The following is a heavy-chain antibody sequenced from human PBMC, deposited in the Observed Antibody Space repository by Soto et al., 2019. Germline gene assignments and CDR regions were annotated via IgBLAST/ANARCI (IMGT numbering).Heavy chain of an antibody. V-gene: IGHV4-39*01. D-gene: IGHD6-19*01. CDR2: VYFSATT. CDR3: ARHGLSSSGWTAAGFDY. CDR1: GGSISSSTYY. J-gene: IGHJ4*02. Sequence: NPSETLSLTCTVSGGSISSSTYYWGWIRQPPGKGLEWIGSVYFSATTYYNPSLKSRLTFSEDTSKNLFSLKLSSVTAADTAVYYCARHGLSSSGWTAAGFDYSGQGIVVTVSS.